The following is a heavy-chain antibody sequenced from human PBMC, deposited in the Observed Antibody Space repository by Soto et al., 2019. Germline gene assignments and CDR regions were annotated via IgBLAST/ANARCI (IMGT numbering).Heavy chain of an antibody. CDR1: GGSIRTYY. CDR3: ARSTGYGDSYFDY. CDR2: MYYGGST. J-gene: IGHJ4*02. D-gene: IGHD4-17*01. V-gene: IGHV4-59*01. Sequence: TETLSLTCTVPGGSIRTYYWNWIRQPPGKGLEWIGYMYYGGSTNYNPSLKSRVTVSGDTSKNDFSLKLTSVTAADTAVYYCARSTGYGDSYFDYWGRGTLVTVSS.